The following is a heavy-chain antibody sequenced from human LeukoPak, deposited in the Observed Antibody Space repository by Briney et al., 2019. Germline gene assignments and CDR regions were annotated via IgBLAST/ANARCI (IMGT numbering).Heavy chain of an antibody. CDR3: ARSQVFGVAPLGYFDY. J-gene: IGHJ4*02. D-gene: IGHD3-3*01. CDR2: INSDGSST. Sequence: PGGSLRLSCAASGFTFSSHWMHWVRHAPGKGLVWVSRINSDGSSTSYADSVKGRFTISRDNAKNTLYLQMNSLRAEDTAVYYCARSQVFGVAPLGYFDYWGQGTLVTVSS. CDR1: GFTFSSHW. V-gene: IGHV3-74*01.